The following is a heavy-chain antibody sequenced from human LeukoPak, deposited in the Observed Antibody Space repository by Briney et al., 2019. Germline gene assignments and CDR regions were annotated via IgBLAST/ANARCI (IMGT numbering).Heavy chain of an antibody. Sequence: GGSLRLSCAASGFPFNTYWMTWVRQAPGRGLEWVANIKEDGSEKFYVDSVKGRFTISRDNAKNSLYLQMNSLRAEDTAVYYCARDSVHGYYDSSGYSALFDYWGQGTLVTVSS. CDR2: IKEDGSEK. J-gene: IGHJ4*02. V-gene: IGHV3-7*01. D-gene: IGHD3-22*01. CDR1: GFPFNTYW. CDR3: ARDSVHGYYDSSGYSALFDY.